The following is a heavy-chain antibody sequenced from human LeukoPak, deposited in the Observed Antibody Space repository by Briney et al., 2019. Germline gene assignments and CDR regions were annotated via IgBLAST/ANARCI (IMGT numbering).Heavy chain of an antibody. J-gene: IGHJ4*02. CDR2: MNPKSGNT. V-gene: IGHV1-8*01. Sequence: APVKVSFKASGYTFTSYDINWVRQATGQGLEWMGWMNPKSGNTGYAQKFQGRVTMTRDTSISTAYMELGSLRSEDTAVYYCARVTGSIDYWGQGTLVTVSS. D-gene: IGHD1-26*01. CDR3: ARVTGSIDY. CDR1: GYTFTSYD.